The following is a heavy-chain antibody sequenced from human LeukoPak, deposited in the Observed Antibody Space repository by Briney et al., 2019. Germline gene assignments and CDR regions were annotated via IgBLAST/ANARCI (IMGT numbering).Heavy chain of an antibody. V-gene: IGHV3-23*01. CDR1: GFTFSSYA. CDR2: ISGSGGST. CDR3: AKDGTTTITFDY. Sequence: GGSLRLSCAASGFTFSSYAMSRVRQAPGKGLEYVSVISGSGGSTHYRDSVKGRFTISRDNSKNTLYLQMNSLRVEDTAVYYCAKDGTTTITFDYWGQGTLVTVSS. D-gene: IGHD1-1*01. J-gene: IGHJ4*02.